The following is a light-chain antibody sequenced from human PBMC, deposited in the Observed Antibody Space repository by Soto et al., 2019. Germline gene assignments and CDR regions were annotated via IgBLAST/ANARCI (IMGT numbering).Light chain of an antibody. CDR1: QDISNY. Sequence: DIQMTQSPSSLSASVGDRVTMTCRASQDISNYLVWYQQQPGKVPKLLIYAASTLHSGVPSRFSGSGSGTDFTLTISSLQPEDVGTYYCQRYDDDPLTFGGGTNVEIK. V-gene: IGKV1-27*01. CDR2: AAS. CDR3: QRYDDDPLT. J-gene: IGKJ4*01.